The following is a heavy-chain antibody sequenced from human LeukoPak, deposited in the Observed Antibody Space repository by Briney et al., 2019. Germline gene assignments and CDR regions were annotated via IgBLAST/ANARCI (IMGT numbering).Heavy chain of an antibody. Sequence: PGGSLRLSCAASGFSFSTFAMSWVRQTPGKGLEWVSAISGNGDSTYYADSVKGRFTISRDNSKNTLYLQMNSLRAEDTAVYYCAREHTIAATGTHWFAPWGQGTLVTVSS. CDR3: AREHTIAATGTHWFAP. CDR2: ISGNGDST. CDR1: GFSFSTFA. J-gene: IGHJ5*02. V-gene: IGHV3-23*01. D-gene: IGHD6-13*01.